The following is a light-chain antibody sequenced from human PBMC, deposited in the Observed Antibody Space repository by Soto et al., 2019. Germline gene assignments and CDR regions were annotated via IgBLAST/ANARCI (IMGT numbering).Light chain of an antibody. Sequence: EIVLTQSPGTLSLSPGERATLSCRASQSVSSNYLAWYQQRPGQAPRVLIYGASSRATGIPDRFSGSRSGTDFTLTISRLEPEDFAVYFCHHYGNSPPNTFGQGTKVEIK. J-gene: IGKJ2*01. CDR1: QSVSSNY. CDR3: HHYGNSPPNT. V-gene: IGKV3-20*01. CDR2: GAS.